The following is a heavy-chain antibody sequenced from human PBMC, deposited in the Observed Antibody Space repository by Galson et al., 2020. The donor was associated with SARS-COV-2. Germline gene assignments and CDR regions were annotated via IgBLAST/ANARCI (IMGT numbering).Heavy chain of an antibody. CDR1: GFTFSSYD. D-gene: IGHD1-26*01. CDR2: IGTAGDT. CDR3: ARWGLVGATWADAFDI. V-gene: IGHV3-13*04. J-gene: IGHJ3*02. Sequence: GESLKISCAASGFTFSSYDMHWVRQATGKGLEWVSAIGTAGDTYYPGSVKGRFTISRENAKNSLYLQMNSLRAGDTAVYYCARWGLVGATWADAFDIWGQGTMVTVSS.